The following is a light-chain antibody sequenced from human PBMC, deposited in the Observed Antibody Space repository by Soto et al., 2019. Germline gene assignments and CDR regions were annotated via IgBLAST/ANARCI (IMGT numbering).Light chain of an antibody. CDR3: SSYTNINTRACV. CDR2: EVT. V-gene: IGLV2-14*01. J-gene: IGLJ1*01. Sequence: QSVLTQPPSASGSPGQSVTISCTGTNNDIGGYTYVSWYQQLPGKAPKLMIYEVTDRPSGVSNRFSGSKSGNTASLTISGLQAEDEAEYYCSSYTNINTRACVFGTGTKLTVL. CDR1: NNDIGGYTY.